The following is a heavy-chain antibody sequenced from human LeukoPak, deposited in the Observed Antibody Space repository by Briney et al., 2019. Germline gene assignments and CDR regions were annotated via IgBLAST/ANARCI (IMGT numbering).Heavy chain of an antibody. V-gene: IGHV1-2*02. CDR2: INPNSGGT. CDR3: ARDFRAFDI. Sequence: ASVKVPCKASGYTFTGYYMHWVRQAPGQGLEWMGWINPNSGGTNYAQKFQGRVTMTRDMSTSTVYMELSSLRSEDTAVYYCARDFRAFDIWGQGTMVTVSS. CDR1: GYTFTGYY. J-gene: IGHJ3*02.